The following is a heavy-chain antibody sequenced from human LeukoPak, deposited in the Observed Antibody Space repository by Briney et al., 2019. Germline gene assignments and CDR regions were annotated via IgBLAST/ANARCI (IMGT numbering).Heavy chain of an antibody. D-gene: IGHD2-15*01. Sequence: SETLSLTCTVSGGSLSSYYRSWIRPPPGKGLEWIGYIYYSGSTNYSTSLKSRVTISVDTSKNQFSLKLSSVTAADTAMYYCARGVGVVAAIDYWGQGTLVTVSS. J-gene: IGHJ4*02. CDR3: ARGVGVVAAIDY. V-gene: IGHV4-59*01. CDR1: GGSLSSYY. CDR2: IYYSGST.